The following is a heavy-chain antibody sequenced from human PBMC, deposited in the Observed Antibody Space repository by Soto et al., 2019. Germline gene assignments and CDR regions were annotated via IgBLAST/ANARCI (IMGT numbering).Heavy chain of an antibody. D-gene: IGHD2-15*01. CDR2: IYYSGST. CDR1: GGSISSYY. V-gene: IGHV4-59*01. J-gene: IGHJ6*02. Sequence: SETLSLTCTVSGGSISSYYWSWIRQPPGKGLEWIGYIYYSGSTNYNPSLKSRVTISVDTSKNQFSLKLSSVTAADTAVYYCARDRGRGGYYYYGMDVWGQGTTVTVSS. CDR3: ARDRGRGGYYYYGMDV.